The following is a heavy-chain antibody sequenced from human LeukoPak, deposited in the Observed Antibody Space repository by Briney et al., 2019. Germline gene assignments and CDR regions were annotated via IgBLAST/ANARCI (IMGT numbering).Heavy chain of an antibody. CDR1: GFTFNTYA. J-gene: IGHJ2*01. D-gene: IGHD4-17*01. CDR3: AKAPGYGDYWYFDL. V-gene: IGHV3-23*01. CDR2: ISGSGGNT. Sequence: GGSLRLSCAASGFTFNTYAMSWVRQAPGKGLEWVSGISGSGGNTYYADSVKGQFTISRDNSKNTLFLQMNSLRAEDTAVYYCAKAPGYGDYWYFDLWGRGTLVTVSS.